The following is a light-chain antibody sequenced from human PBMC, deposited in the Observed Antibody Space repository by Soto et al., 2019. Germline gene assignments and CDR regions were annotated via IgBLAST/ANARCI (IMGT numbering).Light chain of an antibody. J-gene: IGLJ2*01. V-gene: IGLV1-40*01. CDR2: GNI. Sequence: QLVLTQPPSVSGAPGQRVTISCTGNSSNIGAGFDVHWYQQLPGTAPKLLIYGNINRPSGVPDRFSGSKSATSASLAITGLQAEDEADYYCHSYDSSLSGSLFGGGTKLTVL. CDR3: HSYDSSLSGSL. CDR1: SSNIGAGFD.